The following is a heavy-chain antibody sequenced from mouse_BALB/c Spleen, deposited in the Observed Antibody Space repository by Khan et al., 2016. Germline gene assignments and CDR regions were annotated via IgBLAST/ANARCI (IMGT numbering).Heavy chain of an antibody. V-gene: IGHV1-54*01. CDR1: GYAFTNDL. J-gene: IGHJ3*01. CDR2: INPGSGST. CDR3: ACPYRRSYVGFAY. D-gene: IGHD1-1*01. Sequence: QVQLQQSGADLVRPGTSVKVSCKASGYAFTNDLIDWIKQRPGKGLDWIGVINPGSGSTNYNEKFKGKATLTADKASSTAYMKLSSLTSSDSAVSVCACPYRRSYVGFAYWGQGTLVTVSA.